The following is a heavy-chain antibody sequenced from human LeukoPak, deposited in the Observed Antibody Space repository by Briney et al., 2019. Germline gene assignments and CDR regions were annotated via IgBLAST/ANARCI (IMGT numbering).Heavy chain of an antibody. CDR1: GGSFSGYY. CDR2: INHSGST. D-gene: IGHD3-22*01. J-gene: IGHJ3*02. V-gene: IGHV4-34*01. CDR3: ARGGDSSGYYLQDAFDI. Sequence: SETLSLTCAVYGGSFSGYYWSWIRQPPGKGLEWIGEINHSGSTNYNPSLKSRVTMLVDMYKNQFSLKLSSVTAADTAVYYCARGGDSSGYYLQDAFDIWGQGTMVTVSS.